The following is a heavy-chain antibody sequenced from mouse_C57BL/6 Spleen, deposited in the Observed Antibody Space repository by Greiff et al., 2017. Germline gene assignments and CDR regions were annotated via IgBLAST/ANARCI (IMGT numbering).Heavy chain of an antibody. D-gene: IGHD1-1*01. V-gene: IGHV5-6*01. J-gene: IGHJ3*01. CDR3: ARQRTTVVSPWFAY. CDR1: GFTFSSYG. CDR2: ISSGGSCT. Sequence: EVQRVESGGDLVKPGGSLKLSCAASGFTFSSYGMSWVRQTPDKRLEWVATISSGGSCTYYPDSVKGRFTISRDNAKNTLYLQMSSLTSEDTAMYYCARQRTTVVSPWFAYWGQGTLVTVSA.